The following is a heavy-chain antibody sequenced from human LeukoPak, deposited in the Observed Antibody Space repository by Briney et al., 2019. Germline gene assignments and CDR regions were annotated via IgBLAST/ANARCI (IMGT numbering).Heavy chain of an antibody. CDR1: GFTFSSYE. Sequence: GGSLRLSCAASGFTFSSYEMNWVRQAPGKGLEWVSYISSSGSTIYYADSVKGRFTISRDNAKNSLYLQMNSLRAEDTAVYYCAKDLRGSGYPAFDYWGQGTLVTVSS. V-gene: IGHV3-48*03. J-gene: IGHJ4*02. CDR2: ISSSGSTI. D-gene: IGHD3-22*01. CDR3: AKDLRGSGYPAFDY.